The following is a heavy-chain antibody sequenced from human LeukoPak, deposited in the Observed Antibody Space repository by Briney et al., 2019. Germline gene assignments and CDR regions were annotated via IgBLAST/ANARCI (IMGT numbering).Heavy chain of an antibody. Sequence: GASVTVSCKASGYTFTSYGISWVRQAPGQGLEWMGWISAYNGNTNYAQKLQGRVTMTTDTSTSTAYMELRSLRSDDTAVYYCARRYSGSYLGWFDPWGQGTLVTVSS. CDR2: ISAYNGNT. CDR1: GYTFTSYG. J-gene: IGHJ5*02. D-gene: IGHD1-26*01. CDR3: ARRYSGSYLGWFDP. V-gene: IGHV1-18*01.